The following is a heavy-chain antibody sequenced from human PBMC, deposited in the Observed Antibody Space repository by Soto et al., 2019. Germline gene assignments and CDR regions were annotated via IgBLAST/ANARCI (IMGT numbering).Heavy chain of an antibody. D-gene: IGHD2-2*01. Sequence: ASVKVSCKXSGYTFTGYYMHWVRQAPGQGLEWMGWINPNSGGTNYAQKFQGWVTMTRDTSISTAYMELSRLRSDDTAVYYCARELVVVPAANDAFDIWGQGTMVTVS. V-gene: IGHV1-2*04. CDR1: GYTFTGYY. CDR2: INPNSGGT. CDR3: ARELVVVPAANDAFDI. J-gene: IGHJ3*02.